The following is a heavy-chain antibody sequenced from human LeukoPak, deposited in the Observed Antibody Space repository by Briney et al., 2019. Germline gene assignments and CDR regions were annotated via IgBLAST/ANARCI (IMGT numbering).Heavy chain of an antibody. J-gene: IGHJ5*02. CDR3: ARGPPLFDP. CDR2: IALSGSTL. Sequence: GGSLRLSCAASGFTFSSYTMNWVRQAPGKGLEWVSYIALSGSTLYYVDSVKGRFTISRDNAKNSLYLQMNSLRAEDTAVYYCARGPPLFDPWGQGTLVAVSS. V-gene: IGHV3-48*04. CDR1: GFTFSSYT.